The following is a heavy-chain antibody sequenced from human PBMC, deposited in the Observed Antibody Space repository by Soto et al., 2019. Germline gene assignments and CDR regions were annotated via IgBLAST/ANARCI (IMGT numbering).Heavy chain of an antibody. V-gene: IGHV1-3*04. Sequence: ASVKVSCKASGYTFTSYAIHWVRQAPRQRLECMGWINTDNGNTKYSQKFQDRVTITRDTSASTAYMELSSLRSEDTAVYFCARAPSGYYFDNWGQGTLVTVSS. D-gene: IGHD3-10*01. CDR3: ARAPSGYYFDN. J-gene: IGHJ4*02. CDR1: GYTFTSYA. CDR2: INTDNGNT.